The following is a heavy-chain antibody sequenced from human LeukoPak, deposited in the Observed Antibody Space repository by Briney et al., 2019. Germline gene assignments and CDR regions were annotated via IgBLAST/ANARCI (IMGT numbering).Heavy chain of an antibody. CDR2: ISSSSSTI. D-gene: IGHD6-13*01. Sequence: SGGSLRLSCAASGFTFSSYGMHWVRQAPGKGLEWVSYISSSSSTIYYADSVKGRFTISRDNAKNSLYLQMNSLRAEDTAVYYCAREGSSSWYRDGYGMDVWGQGTTVTVSS. V-gene: IGHV3-48*04. CDR3: AREGSSSWYRDGYGMDV. J-gene: IGHJ6*02. CDR1: GFTFSSYG.